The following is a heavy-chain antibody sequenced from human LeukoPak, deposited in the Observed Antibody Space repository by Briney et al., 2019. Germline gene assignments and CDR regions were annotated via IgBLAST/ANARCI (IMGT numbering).Heavy chain of an antibody. CDR1: GYTFTGYY. CDR2: INPNSGGT. Sequence: ASVKVSCKASGYTFTGYYMRWVRQAPGQGLEWMGWINPNSGGTNYAQKFQGRVTMTRDTSISTAYMELSRLRSDDTAVYYCARVYSSSWYEYYYYGMDVWGQGTTVTVSS. CDR3: ARVYSSSWYEYYYYGMDV. J-gene: IGHJ6*02. D-gene: IGHD6-13*01. V-gene: IGHV1-2*02.